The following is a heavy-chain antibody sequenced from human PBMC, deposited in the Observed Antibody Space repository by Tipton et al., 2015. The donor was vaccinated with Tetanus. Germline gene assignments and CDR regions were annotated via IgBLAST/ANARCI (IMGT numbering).Heavy chain of an antibody. D-gene: IGHD5-12*01. CDR3: ARANNDYPKKGPLDY. CDR2: ISYSGRT. J-gene: IGHJ4*02. Sequence: TLSLTCIVSGGSMSGSGHYGAWVRQSPGKGLEWIGSISYSGRTYYSPSLKSRVNMSVDTSKKDFSLNLRSVITADTAVYYCARANNDYPKKGPLDYWGQGILVIVSS. CDR1: GGSMSGSGHY. V-gene: IGHV4-39*02.